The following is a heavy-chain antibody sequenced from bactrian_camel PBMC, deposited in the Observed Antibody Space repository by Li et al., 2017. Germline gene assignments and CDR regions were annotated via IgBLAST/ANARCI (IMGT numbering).Heavy chain of an antibody. D-gene: IGHD4*01. CDR2: ETRGERT. V-gene: IGHV3S53*01. CDR1: RYLYRNNC. Sequence: HVQLVESGGGSVQAGESLRLSCSDSRYLYRNNCVGWFRQAPGKEREAVAVGETRGERTIYADSVKGRFTISVDNAKNTAYLQMNSLKPEDTGLYYCAAYYCPRTMTSILDTRLVDYSAQGTQVTVS. J-gene: IGHJ4*01.